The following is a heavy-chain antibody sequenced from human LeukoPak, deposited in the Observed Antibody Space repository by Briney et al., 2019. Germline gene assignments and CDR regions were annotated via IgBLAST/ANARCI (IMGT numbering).Heavy chain of an antibody. CDR1: GYSFTSYW. CDR3: ARGYYYFDY. V-gene: IGHV5-51*01. D-gene: IGHD3-22*01. Sequence: GESLKISCKGSGYSFTSYWIGWVRQMPGKGLEWMGIIYPADSHPRYSPSFQSQVSISVDKSSSTAYLQWSSLKASDTAMYYCARGYYYFDYWGQGTLVSVSS. CDR2: IYPADSHP. J-gene: IGHJ4*02.